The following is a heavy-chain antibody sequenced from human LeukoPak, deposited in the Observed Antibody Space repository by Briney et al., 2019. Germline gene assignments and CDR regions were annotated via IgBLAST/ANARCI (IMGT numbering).Heavy chain of an antibody. CDR3: ARGMTLAAAGLDN. D-gene: IGHD6-13*01. CDR1: GASISDYY. CDR2: INHSGST. V-gene: IGHV4-34*01. J-gene: IGHJ4*02. Sequence: SETLSLTCIVSGASISDYYWSWIRQPPGKGLEWIGEINHSGSTNYNPSLKSRVTISVDTSKNQFSLKLSSVTAADTAVYYCARGMTLAAAGLDNWGQGTLVTVSS.